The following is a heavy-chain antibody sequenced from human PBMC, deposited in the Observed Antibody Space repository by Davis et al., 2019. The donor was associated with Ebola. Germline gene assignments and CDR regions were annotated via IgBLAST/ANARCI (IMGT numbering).Heavy chain of an antibody. J-gene: IGHJ6*02. CDR2: IYYSGST. CDR1: GGSISSYY. CDR3: ARDRRFGDRRGMDV. Sequence: SQTLSLTCTVSGGSISSYYWSWIRQPPGKGLEWIGYIYYSGSTNYNPSLKSRVTISVDTSKNQFSLKLSSVTAADTAVYYCARDRRFGDRRGMDVWGQGTTVTVSS. D-gene: IGHD3-10*01. V-gene: IGHV4-59*01.